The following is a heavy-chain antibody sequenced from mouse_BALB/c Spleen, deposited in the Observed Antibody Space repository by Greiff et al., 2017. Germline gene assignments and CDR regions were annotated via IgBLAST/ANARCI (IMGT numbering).Heavy chain of an antibody. J-gene: IGHJ4*01. V-gene: IGHV1-39*01. CDR2: IVPYYGGT. CDR3: ARREGGDGMDY. Sequence: VQLQQSGPELEKPGASVKISCKASGYSFTGYYLNWLKQSNGKSLEWIGNIVPYYGGTSYNQKFKGKATLTVDKSSSTAYMQIKNLTSEDSAVNYCARREGGDGMDYWGQGTSLTVSS. CDR1: GYSFTGYY.